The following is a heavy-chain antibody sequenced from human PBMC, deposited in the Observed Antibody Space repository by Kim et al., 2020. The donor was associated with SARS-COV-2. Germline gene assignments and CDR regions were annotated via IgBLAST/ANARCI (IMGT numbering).Heavy chain of an antibody. D-gene: IGHD5-18*01. V-gene: IGHV1-69*13. Sequence: SVKVSCKASGGTFSSYAISWVRQAPGQGLEWMGGIIPIFGTANYAQKFQGRVTITADESTSTAYMELSSLRSEDTAVYYCARGKGEPSGYSYGMDVWGQGTTVTVSS. J-gene: IGHJ6*02. CDR2: IIPIFGTA. CDR3: ARGKGEPSGYSYGMDV. CDR1: GGTFSSYA.